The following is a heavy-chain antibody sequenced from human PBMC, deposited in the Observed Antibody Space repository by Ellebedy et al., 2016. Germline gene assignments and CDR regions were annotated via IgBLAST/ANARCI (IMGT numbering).Heavy chain of an antibody. Sequence: ASVKVSCXASGYTFTLYAMHWVRQAPGQRLEWMGWINGGNGYTKYSQKLQGRVTMTTDTSTSTAYMELRSLRSDDTAVYYCARDRKAAAGLSVYYYYYGMDVWGQGTTVTVSS. CDR2: INGGNGYT. CDR3: ARDRKAAAGLSVYYYYYGMDV. V-gene: IGHV1-3*01. CDR1: GYTFTLYA. D-gene: IGHD6-13*01. J-gene: IGHJ6*02.